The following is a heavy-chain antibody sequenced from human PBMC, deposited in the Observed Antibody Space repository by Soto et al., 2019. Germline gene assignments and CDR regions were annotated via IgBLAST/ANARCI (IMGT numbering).Heavy chain of an antibody. CDR3: AKDSGAGYYCSSTSCYNWFDP. D-gene: IGHD2-2*01. CDR2: ISWNSGSI. V-gene: IGHV3-9*01. CDR1: GFTFDDYA. Sequence: EVQLVESGGGLVQPGRSLRLSCAASGFTFDDYAMHWVRQAPGKGLEWVSGISWNSGSIGYADSVKGRFTLSRDNAKNSLYLQMNSLRAEDTALYYCAKDSGAGYYCSSTSCYNWFDPWGQGTLVTVSS. J-gene: IGHJ5*02.